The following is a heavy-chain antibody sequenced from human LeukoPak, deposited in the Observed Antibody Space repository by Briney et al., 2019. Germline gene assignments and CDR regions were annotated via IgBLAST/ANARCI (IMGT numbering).Heavy chain of an antibody. V-gene: IGHV1-18*01. CDR3: ARDHSGYYYDSSGFPDAFDI. J-gene: IGHJ3*02. CDR1: GYTFTSYG. D-gene: IGHD3-22*01. Sequence: GASVKVPCKASGYTFTSYGISWVRQAPGQGLEWMGWISAYNGNTNYAQKLQGRVTMTTDTSTSTAYMELRSLRSDDTAVYYCARDHSGYYYDSSGFPDAFDIWGQGTMVTVSS. CDR2: ISAYNGNT.